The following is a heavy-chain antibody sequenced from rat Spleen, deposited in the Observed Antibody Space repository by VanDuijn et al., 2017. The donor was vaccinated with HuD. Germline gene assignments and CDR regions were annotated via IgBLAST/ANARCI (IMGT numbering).Heavy chain of an antibody. CDR3: ARRHYGYTDYFDY. V-gene: IGHV5-25*01. Sequence: EVQLVESGGGLVQPGRSMKLSCAASGFTFSNYHMAWVRQAPTKGLEWVASISSGGNGTYYPDSVKGRLTISRDNAKSTLSLQMDSLRSEDTATYYCARRHYGYTDYFDYWGQGVMVTVSS. CDR1: GFTFSNYH. CDR2: ISSGGNGT. J-gene: IGHJ2*01. D-gene: IGHD1-9*01.